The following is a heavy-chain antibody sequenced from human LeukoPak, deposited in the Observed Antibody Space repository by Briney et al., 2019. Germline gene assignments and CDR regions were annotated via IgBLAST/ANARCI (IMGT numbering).Heavy chain of an antibody. D-gene: IGHD3-10*01. Sequence: GRSLRPSSAASGFTFSTYAMSWVRDAPRKGLEWGSGIIARGGSTYYADSVKGRFTIPRDKPKTTLYLQMNNLRAEDTALYYCAKGRGEIAMVRGVYFDYWGQGTLVTVSS. CDR3: AKGRGEIAMVRGVYFDY. CDR1: GFTFSTYA. CDR2: IIARGGST. V-gene: IGHV3-23*01. J-gene: IGHJ4*02.